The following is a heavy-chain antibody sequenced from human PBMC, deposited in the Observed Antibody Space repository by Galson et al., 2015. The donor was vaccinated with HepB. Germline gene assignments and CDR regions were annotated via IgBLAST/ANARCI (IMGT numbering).Heavy chain of an antibody. CDR3: ARDRDMVQGVNPYYMDV. Sequence: SVKVSCKASGDTFTSYAMNWVRQAPGQGLEWMGWINTNPGNPTYAQGFTGRFVFTLDTSVSTAYMQISSLKAEDTAVYYYARDRDMVQGVNPYYMDVWGKGTTVTVSS. D-gene: IGHD3-10*01. J-gene: IGHJ6*03. CDR1: GDTFTSYA. V-gene: IGHV7-4-1*02. CDR2: INTNPGNP.